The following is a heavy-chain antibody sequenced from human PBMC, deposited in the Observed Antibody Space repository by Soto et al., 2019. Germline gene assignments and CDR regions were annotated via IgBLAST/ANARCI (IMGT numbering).Heavy chain of an antibody. J-gene: IGHJ4*02. CDR3: ARVNPGYSYVNY. CDR1: GFTFSSYW. Sequence: EVQLVESGGGLVQPGGSLRLSCAASGFTFSSYWMLWVRQAPGKGLVWVSRINSDGSTTSYADSVKGRFTISRDNAKNTPYLKMNSLRAEDTAVYYCARVNPGYSYVNYWGQGTLVTVSS. CDR2: INSDGSTT. V-gene: IGHV3-74*01. D-gene: IGHD5-18*01.